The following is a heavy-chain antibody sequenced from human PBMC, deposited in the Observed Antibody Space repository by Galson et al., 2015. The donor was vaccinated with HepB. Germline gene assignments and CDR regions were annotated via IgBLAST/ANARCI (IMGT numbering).Heavy chain of an antibody. CDR3: ARLSSFHSGIVNFYYYMDV. J-gene: IGHJ6*03. CDR1: EHNFTTFW. V-gene: IGHV5-51*03. CDR2: IYPADSET. Sequence: QSGAEVKKPGESLKISCRGSEHNFTTFWIGWVRQMPGKGLEWMGSIYPADSETRVSPSFQGQITFSADTSISTAYLQWSSLRASDTAMYYCARLSSFHSGIVNFYYYMDVWGKGTSVTVSS. D-gene: IGHD3-10*01.